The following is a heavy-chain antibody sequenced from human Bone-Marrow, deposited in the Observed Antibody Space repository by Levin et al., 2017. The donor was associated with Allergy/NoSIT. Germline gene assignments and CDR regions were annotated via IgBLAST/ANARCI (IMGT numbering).Heavy chain of an antibody. CDR1: GGSISSHY. D-gene: IGHD3-9*01. J-gene: IGHJ6*03. V-gene: IGHV4-59*11. Sequence: KTSETLSLTCTVSGGSISSHYWAWIRQSPGKGLEWIGHIYYSGNTNYNPSLGGRVTISVDTSRNQFSLKMTSVTAADAAMYYCVRASDGYEGILTGDFRDYYYYMDVWGKGTTVIVSS. CDR2: IYYSGNT. CDR3: VRASDGYEGILTGDFRDYYYYMDV.